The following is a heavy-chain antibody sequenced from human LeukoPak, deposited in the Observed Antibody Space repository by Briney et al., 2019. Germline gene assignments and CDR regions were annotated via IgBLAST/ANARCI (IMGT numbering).Heavy chain of an antibody. CDR2: ITTRGSST. J-gene: IGHJ4*02. CDR3: ARDRGTYCGGDCSQYYLDY. Sequence: PGGSLRLSCAASGFTFSDYYMSWIRQAPGKGLEWVSYITTRGSSTYYADSVKGRFTISRDNAKNSLYLQMNSLRAEDTAVYYCARDRGTYCGGDCSQYYLDYWGQGALVTVSS. V-gene: IGHV3-11*04. D-gene: IGHD2-21*01. CDR1: GFTFSDYY.